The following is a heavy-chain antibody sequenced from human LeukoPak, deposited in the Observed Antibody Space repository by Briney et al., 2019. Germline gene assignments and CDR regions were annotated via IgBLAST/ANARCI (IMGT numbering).Heavy chain of an antibody. J-gene: IGHJ4*02. CDR3: ARAQCDFWSGYYMYYFDY. CDR1: DGSISTSDYY. Sequence: SETLSLTCTVSDGSISTSDYYWGWIRQPPGKGLEWIGSIYYSGSTYYNPSLRGRVTIFVDSSKSQFSLKLTSVTAADTAVYYCARAQCDFWSGYYMYYFDYWGQGTLVTVSS. D-gene: IGHD3-3*01. CDR2: IYYSGST. V-gene: IGHV4-39*07.